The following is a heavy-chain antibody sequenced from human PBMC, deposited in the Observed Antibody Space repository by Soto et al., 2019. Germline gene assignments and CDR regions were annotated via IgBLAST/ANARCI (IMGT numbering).Heavy chain of an antibody. CDR1: GFTSSSYV. J-gene: IGHJ6*02. Sequence: GGSLRLSCEGSGFTSSSYVMHWVRQAPGKGLEWVALISFDGSKKNYADSVKGRFTISRDNSKNMMYLQMNSLRPEDTAVYYCVKDLNYDFWSGYNYYALEIWGQGTTVTVSS. CDR2: ISFDGSKK. D-gene: IGHD3-3*01. CDR3: VKDLNYDFWSGYNYYALEI. V-gene: IGHV3-30-3*01.